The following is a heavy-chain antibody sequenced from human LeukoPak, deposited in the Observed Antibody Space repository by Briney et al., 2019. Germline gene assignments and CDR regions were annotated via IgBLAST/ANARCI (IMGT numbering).Heavy chain of an antibody. CDR1: GYTFTSYD. CDR2: MNPNSGNT. J-gene: IGHJ6*02. V-gene: IGHV1-8*01. Sequence: ASVKVSCKASGYTFTSYDINWVRQATGQGLEWMGWMNPNSGNTGYAQKFQGRVTMTRNTSISTAYMELSSLRSEDTAVYYCARGYCSSTSCYWIVASYYYYGMDVWSQGTTVTVSS. CDR3: ARGYCSSTSCYWIVASYYYYGMDV. D-gene: IGHD2-2*01.